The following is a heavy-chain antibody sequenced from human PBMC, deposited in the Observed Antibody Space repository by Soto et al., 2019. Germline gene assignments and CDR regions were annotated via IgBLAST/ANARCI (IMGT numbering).Heavy chain of an antibody. V-gene: IGHV1-2*04. D-gene: IGHD1-1*01. CDR1: GYTFTGYY. CDR3: ARVPPEVRGTLGHFDY. J-gene: IGHJ4*02. CDR2: INPNSGGT. Sequence: QVQLVQSGAEVKKPGASVKVSCKASGYTFTGYYMHWVRQAPGQGLEWMGWINPNSGGTNYAQKFQGWVTMTRDTSISTAYMELSRLRSDDTAVYYCARVPPEVRGTLGHFDYWGQGTLVTVSS.